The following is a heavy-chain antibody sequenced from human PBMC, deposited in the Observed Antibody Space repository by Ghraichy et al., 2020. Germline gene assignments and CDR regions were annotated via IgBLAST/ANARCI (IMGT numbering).Heavy chain of an antibody. Sequence: GGSLRLSCAASGFTFDDYTMHWVRQAPGKGLEWVSLISWDGGSTYYADSVKGRFTISRDNSKNSLYLQMNSLRTEDTALYYCAKDKSRGGHAGFFDYWGQGTLVTVSS. D-gene: IGHD2-15*01. J-gene: IGHJ4*02. CDR1: GFTFDDYT. V-gene: IGHV3-43*01. CDR3: AKDKSRGGHAGFFDY. CDR2: ISWDGGST.